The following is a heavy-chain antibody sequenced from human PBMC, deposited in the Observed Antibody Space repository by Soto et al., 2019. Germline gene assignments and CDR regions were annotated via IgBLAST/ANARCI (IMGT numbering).Heavy chain of an antibody. Sequence: PGGSLRLSCAASGFTFSSYSMNWVRQAPGKGLEWVSSISSSSSYIYYADSVKGRFTISRDNAKNSLYLQMNSLRAEDTAVYYCARAPAYCGGDCYALDYWGQGTLVTVSS. CDR1: GFTFSSYS. CDR3: ARAPAYCGGDCYALDY. V-gene: IGHV3-21*01. D-gene: IGHD2-21*02. CDR2: ISSSSSYI. J-gene: IGHJ4*02.